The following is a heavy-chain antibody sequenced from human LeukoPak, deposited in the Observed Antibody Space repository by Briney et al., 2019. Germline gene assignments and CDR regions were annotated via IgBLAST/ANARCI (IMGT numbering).Heavy chain of an antibody. CDR3: VRLYDFWSGYIPGDLIGIAFDI. Sequence: ASVKVSCKASGYTFTSYDINWVRQATGQGLEWMGWMNPNSGNTGYAQKFQGRVTMTRNTSISTAYMELSSLRSEDTAVYYCVRLYDFWSGYIPGDLIGIAFDIWGQGTMVTVSS. J-gene: IGHJ3*02. CDR2: MNPNSGNT. V-gene: IGHV1-8*01. D-gene: IGHD3-3*01. CDR1: GYTFTSYD.